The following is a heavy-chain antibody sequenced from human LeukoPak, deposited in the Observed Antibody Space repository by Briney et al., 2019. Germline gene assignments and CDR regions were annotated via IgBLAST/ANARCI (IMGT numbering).Heavy chain of an antibody. V-gene: IGHV4-39*01. CDR3: ARAGYSGYLYYFDY. Sequence: SETLSLTCTVSGGSISSSSYYWGWIRQPPGKGLEWIGSIYYSGNTYYNPSLKSRVTISVDTSKNQFSLKLSSVTAADTAVYYCARAGYSGYLYYFDYWGQGTLVTVSS. J-gene: IGHJ4*02. CDR1: GGSISSSSYY. CDR2: IYYSGNT. D-gene: IGHD5-12*01.